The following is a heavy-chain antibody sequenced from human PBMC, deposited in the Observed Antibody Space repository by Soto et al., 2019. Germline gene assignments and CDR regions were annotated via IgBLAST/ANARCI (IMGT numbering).Heavy chain of an antibody. J-gene: IGHJ6*02. CDR2: IYFSGST. CDR3: ARVGILTGYYKGLDV. D-gene: IGHD3-9*01. V-gene: IGHV4-59*01. CDR1: GGSISTYY. Sequence: QEHLQESGPGLVKPSETLSLTCTFSGGSISTYYWSWIRQPPGKGVEWIGYIYFSGSTNYNPSLKSRVTISVDTSKNQFSLKLGSVTAADTAVYYCARVGILTGYYKGLDVWGQGTTVTVSS.